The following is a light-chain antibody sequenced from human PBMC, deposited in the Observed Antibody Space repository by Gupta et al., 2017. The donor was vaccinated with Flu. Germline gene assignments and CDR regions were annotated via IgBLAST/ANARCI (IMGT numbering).Light chain of an antibody. V-gene: IGLV3-1*01. Sequence: YELIQQPSVSVSPGQTASITCSGDEWGSRYASWYQQKPGQSPVLVIYQDNQRPSGIPERFSGSNSGTTATLTISGTQAMDEADYYCQAWDTSTRVFGTGTKLTVL. CDR2: QDN. CDR1: EWGSRY. J-gene: IGLJ1*01. CDR3: QAWDTSTRV.